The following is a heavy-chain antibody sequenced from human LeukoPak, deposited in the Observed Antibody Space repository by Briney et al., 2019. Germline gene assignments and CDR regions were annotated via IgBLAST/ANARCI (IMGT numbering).Heavy chain of an antibody. CDR1: GFTFNTNA. Sequence: GGSLRRSCAASGFTFNTNAMSWVRQAPGKGLEWVSAISGRTGGTYYADSVKGRFTISRDNSKSTLYLQMDSLRAEDTAVYYCAKCGNSGCHLIDYWGQGTLVTVSS. CDR3: AKCGNSGCHLIDY. D-gene: IGHD5-12*01. V-gene: IGHV3-23*01. J-gene: IGHJ4*02. CDR2: ISGRTGGT.